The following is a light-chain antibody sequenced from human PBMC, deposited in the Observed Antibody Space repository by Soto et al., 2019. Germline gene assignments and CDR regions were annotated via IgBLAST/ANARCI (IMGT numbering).Light chain of an antibody. CDR2: EVS. CDR1: SSDVGAYNY. V-gene: IGLV2-14*01. CDR3: CSFTSITTYV. J-gene: IGLJ1*01. Sequence: QSVLTQPASVSGSLGQSSTISCTGTSSDVGAYNYVSWYQQQPGKAPKLMISEVSNRPSGVSNRFSGSKSGNKASLILSGLQAEAEADYYCCSFTSITTYVFGTGTKVTVL.